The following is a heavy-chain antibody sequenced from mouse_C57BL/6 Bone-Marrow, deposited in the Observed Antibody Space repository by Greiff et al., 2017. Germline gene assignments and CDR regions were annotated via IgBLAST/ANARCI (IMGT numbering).Heavy chain of an antibody. Sequence: VQLVESGAELVRPGASVTLSCKASGYTFTDYEMHWVKQTPVHGLEWIGAIDPETGGTAYNQKFKGKAILTADKSSSTAYMELRSLTSEDSAVYYCTRDEGNSGFYSYYFDYWGQGTTLTVSS. CDR3: TRDEGNSGFYSYYFDY. CDR2: IDPETGGT. D-gene: IGHD2-1*01. CDR1: GYTFTDYE. V-gene: IGHV1-15*01. J-gene: IGHJ2*01.